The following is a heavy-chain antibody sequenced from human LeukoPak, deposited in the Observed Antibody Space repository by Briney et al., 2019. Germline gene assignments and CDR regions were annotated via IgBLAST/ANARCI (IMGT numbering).Heavy chain of an antibody. J-gene: IGHJ4*02. V-gene: IGHV1-18*04. CDR2: ISAYNGNT. D-gene: IGHD6-13*01. CDR1: GYTFTDYY. CDR3: ARGRFAYSSSLIDY. Sequence: ASVKVSCKTSGYTFTDYYIHWVRQAPGQGLEWMGWISAYNGNTNYAQKLQGRVTMTTDTSTSTAYMELRSLRSDDTAVYYCARGRFAYSSSLIDYWGQGTLVTVSS.